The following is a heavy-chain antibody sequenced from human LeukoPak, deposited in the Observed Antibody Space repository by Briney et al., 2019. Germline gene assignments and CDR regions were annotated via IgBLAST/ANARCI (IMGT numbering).Heavy chain of an antibody. D-gene: IGHD1-26*01. CDR2: LFASGYS. V-gene: IGHV3-66*01. CDR1: GFSVSVNY. Sequence: GGSLRLSCAASGFSVSVNYMNWVRQAPGKGLEWVSVLFASGYSKYADSVKGRFTISRDNSENTLDLHMHSLRAEDTAVYYCAAKGNGYTGNYLFAHWGQGTLVTVSS. CDR3: AAKGNGYTGNYLFAH. J-gene: IGHJ4*02.